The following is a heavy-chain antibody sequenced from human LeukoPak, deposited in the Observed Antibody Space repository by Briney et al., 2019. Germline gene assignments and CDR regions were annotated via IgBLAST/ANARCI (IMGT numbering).Heavy chain of an antibody. V-gene: IGHV4-34*01. D-gene: IGHD6-19*01. CDR3: ARGSAIAVAGTFWLDP. Sequence: SETLSLTCAVYGGSFSVYYWSWIRQPPGKGLGWIGEINHSGSANYNPSLKSRVTISVDTSKNQVSLKLSSVTAADTAIYYCARGSAIAVAGTFWLDPWGQGSLVTVSS. CDR2: INHSGSA. J-gene: IGHJ5*02. CDR1: GGSFSVYY.